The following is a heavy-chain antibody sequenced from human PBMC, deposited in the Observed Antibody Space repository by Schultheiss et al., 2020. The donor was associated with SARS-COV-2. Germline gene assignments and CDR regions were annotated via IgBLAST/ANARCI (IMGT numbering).Heavy chain of an antibody. V-gene: IGHV3-23*01. Sequence: GGSLRLSCAGSGFTFSDYAMNWVRQAPGKGLEWVSAIGGSSPGIYYADSVKGRFTISRDNSRNTVSLQMNSLRVEDTAVYYCARDNPVTQEPLDYWGQGTLVTVSS. CDR2: IGGSSPGI. D-gene: IGHD1-14*01. CDR3: ARDNPVTQEPLDY. J-gene: IGHJ4*02. CDR1: GFTFSDYA.